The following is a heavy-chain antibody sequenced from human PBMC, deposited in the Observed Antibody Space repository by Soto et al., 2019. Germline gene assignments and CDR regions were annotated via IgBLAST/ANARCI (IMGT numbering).Heavy chain of an antibody. CDR2: INPSGGST. D-gene: IGHD6-19*01. CDR3: ARALYSSGWYGGRLDY. Sequence: ASVKVSCKASGYTFTSYYMHWVRQAPGQGLEWMGIINPSGGSTSYAQKFQGRVTMTRDTSTSTVYMELSSLRSEDTAVYYCARALYSSGWYGGRLDYSGQGSLVTVSS. CDR1: GYTFTSYY. J-gene: IGHJ4*02. V-gene: IGHV1-46*03.